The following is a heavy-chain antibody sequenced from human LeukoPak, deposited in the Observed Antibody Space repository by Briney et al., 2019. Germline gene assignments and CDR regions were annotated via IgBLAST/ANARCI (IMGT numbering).Heavy chain of an antibody. V-gene: IGHV5-51*01. CDR3: ARRLAAAGTLYVYYYGMDV. D-gene: IGHD6-13*01. J-gene: IGHJ6*02. CDR2: IYPGDSDT. Sequence: GESLKISCKGSGYSFTSYWIGWVRQMPGKGLEWMGIIYPGDSDTRYSPSFQGQVTISADKSISTAYLQWSSLKASDTAMYYCARRLAAAGTLYVYYYGMDVWGQGTTVTVSS. CDR1: GYSFTSYW.